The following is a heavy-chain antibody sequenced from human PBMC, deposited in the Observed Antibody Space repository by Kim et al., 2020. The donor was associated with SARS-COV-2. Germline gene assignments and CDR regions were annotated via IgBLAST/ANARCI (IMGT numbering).Heavy chain of an antibody. CDR3: ATYYYGSGSYFSSYYYYGMDG. V-gene: IGHV1-18*04. CDR2: ISAYNGNT. J-gene: IGHJ6*02. D-gene: IGHD3-10*01. CDR1: GYTFTSYG. Sequence: ASVKVSCKASGYTFTSYGISWVRQAPGQGLEWMGWISAYNGNTNYAQKLQGRVTMTTDTSTSTAYMELRSLRSDDTAVYYCATYYYGSGSYFSSYYYYGMDGWCQGTTVTVSS.